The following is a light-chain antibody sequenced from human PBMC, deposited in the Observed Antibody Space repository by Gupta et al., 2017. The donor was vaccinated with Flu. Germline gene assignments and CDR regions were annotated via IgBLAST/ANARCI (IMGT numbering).Light chain of an antibody. CDR2: DAS. Sequence: PDTLSVSRGERATLSCRASEFISSNLDWYQQRPGQAPRRLIFDASTRATGMPARFSGSEYGTEFTLTISNLQSEDFAVYYCKHERNWPHTFGQGTKLEIK. J-gene: IGKJ2*01. V-gene: IGKV3-15*01. CDR1: EFISSN. CDR3: KHERNWPHT.